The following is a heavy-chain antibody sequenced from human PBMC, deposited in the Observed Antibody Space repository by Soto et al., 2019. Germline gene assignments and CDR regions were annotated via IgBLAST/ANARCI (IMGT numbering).Heavy chain of an antibody. Sequence: EVQLVESGGGLVKPGGSLRLSCAASGFTFSNAWMSWVRQAPGKGLEWVGRIKSKTDGGTTDYAAPVKGRFTISRDDSKNTLYLQMNSLKTEDTAVYYCTTGPPNQYCSSTSCYYYYGMDVWGQGTTVTVSS. D-gene: IGHD2-2*01. J-gene: IGHJ6*02. CDR2: IKSKTDGGTT. CDR3: TTGPPNQYCSSTSCYYYYGMDV. CDR1: GFTFSNAW. V-gene: IGHV3-15*01.